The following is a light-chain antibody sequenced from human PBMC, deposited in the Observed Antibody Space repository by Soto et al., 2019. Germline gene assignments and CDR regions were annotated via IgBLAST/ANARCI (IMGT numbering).Light chain of an antibody. CDR3: QQYNNWPWT. V-gene: IGKV3-15*01. J-gene: IGKJ1*01. CDR2: GAS. CDR1: QSVSSN. Sequence: EIVMTQSPATLSVSPGERGTLSCRASQSVSSNLAWYQQKPGQAPRLLIYGASTRATGIPARFSGSRSGTQFTLTISSLQSKDFAVYDCQQYNNWPWTFGQGTKVEIK.